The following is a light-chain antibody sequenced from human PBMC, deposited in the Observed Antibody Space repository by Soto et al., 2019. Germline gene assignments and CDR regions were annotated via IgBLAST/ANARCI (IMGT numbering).Light chain of an antibody. CDR3: QQSSDHPLF. J-gene: IGKJ4*01. V-gene: IGKV1-9*01. CDR2: EKS. Sequence: IQLTQSPSVLSASIGDRVSISCRASQDIAHNLNWYQQKPGRAPQLLIFEKSTLLYGVPARFSGSGSGTEFTLTISSLQPEDFGTYYCQQSSDHPLFFGGGTRVQIK. CDR1: QDIAHN.